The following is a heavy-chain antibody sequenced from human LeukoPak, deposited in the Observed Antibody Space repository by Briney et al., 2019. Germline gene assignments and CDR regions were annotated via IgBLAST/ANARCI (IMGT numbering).Heavy chain of an antibody. CDR1: GFTFSSFD. J-gene: IGHJ6*03. Sequence: GGSLRLSYAASGFTFSSFDMHWVRQPTGQGLEWVSTIGTASDTYYPGSVEGRFTLSRDNAKNSLYLQMNSLTAGDTAVYYCARGPPRGKYYYMDVWGKGTTVTVFS. CDR3: ARGPPRGKYYYMDV. CDR2: IGTASDT. D-gene: IGHD1-1*01. V-gene: IGHV3-13*01.